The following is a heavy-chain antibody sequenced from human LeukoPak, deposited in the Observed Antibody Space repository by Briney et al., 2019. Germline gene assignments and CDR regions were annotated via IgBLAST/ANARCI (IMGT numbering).Heavy chain of an antibody. CDR1: GFTFSFYE. CDR2: ISSTGSTI. Sequence: GGSLRLSCAVSGFTFSFYEMDRVRQAPGKGLEWVSYISSTGSTIYYSDSVKGRFTISRDNSKNTLYLQMNSLRAEDTAVYYCPRRAGAYSHPYVYWGQGTLVTVSS. CDR3: PRRAGAYSHPYVY. D-gene: IGHD4/OR15-4a*01. V-gene: IGHV3-48*03. J-gene: IGHJ4*02.